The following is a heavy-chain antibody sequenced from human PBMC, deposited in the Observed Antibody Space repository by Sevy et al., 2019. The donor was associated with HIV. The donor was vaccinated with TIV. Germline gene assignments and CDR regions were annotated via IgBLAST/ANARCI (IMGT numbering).Heavy chain of an antibody. V-gene: IGHV4-59*01. J-gene: IGHJ6*02. CDR3: ARALQDYYYGMDV. Sequence: SETLSLTCTVSGDSISSYYWSWIRQPPGKGLEWIGYIYYSGSTNYNPSLKSQVAISKDTSKNQFSLKLSSVTAADTAVYYCARALQDYYYGMDVWGQGTTVTVSS. CDR1: GDSISSYY. CDR2: IYYSGST.